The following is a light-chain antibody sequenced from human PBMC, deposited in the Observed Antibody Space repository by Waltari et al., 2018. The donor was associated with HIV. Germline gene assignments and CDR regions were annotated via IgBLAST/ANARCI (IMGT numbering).Light chain of an antibody. Sequence: PGERATLSCGASQSVISSHLAWYQQHHCQAPRLLISGATSRATGIPDRFSGSGSATDFTLSISRLEPEDFAMYYCQHYGSSPQVTFGGGTKVEIK. J-gene: IGKJ4*01. V-gene: IGKV3-20*01. CDR1: QSVISSH. CDR2: GAT. CDR3: QHYGSSPQVT.